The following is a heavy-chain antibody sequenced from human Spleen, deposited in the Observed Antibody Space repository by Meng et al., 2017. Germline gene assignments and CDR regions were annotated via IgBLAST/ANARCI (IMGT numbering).Heavy chain of an antibody. CDR3: ARDRGYCSSTSCNDDY. J-gene: IGHJ4*02. CDR1: GFIFSTYA. Sequence: GGSLRLSCAASGFIFSTYAMHWVRQAPGKGLEWVALISYDGSIKYYSDSVKGQFTISRDNSKNTLFLQMNSLRAEDTAVYYCARDRGYCSSTSCNDDYWGQGTLVTVSS. V-gene: IGHV3-30*04. D-gene: IGHD2-2*01. CDR2: ISYDGSIK.